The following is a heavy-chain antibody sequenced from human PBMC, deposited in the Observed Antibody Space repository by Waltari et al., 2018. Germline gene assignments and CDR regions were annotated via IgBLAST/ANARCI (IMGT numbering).Heavy chain of an antibody. D-gene: IGHD3-22*01. CDR3: ARDLHYYDSSGYYYSGAYFDY. CDR2: ISSSSIYI. J-gene: IGHJ4*02. V-gene: IGHV3-21*01. Sequence: EVQLVESGGGLVKPGGSLRLSCAASGFTFSSYRMNWVSQDPGKGLEWVSSISSSSIYIYYADSVKGRFTISRDNAKNSLYLQMNSLRAEDTAVYYCARDLHYYDSSGYYYSGAYFDYWGQGTLVTVSS. CDR1: GFTFSSYR.